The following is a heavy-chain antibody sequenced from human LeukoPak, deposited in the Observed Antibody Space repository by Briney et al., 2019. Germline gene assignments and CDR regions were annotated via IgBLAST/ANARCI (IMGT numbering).Heavy chain of an antibody. D-gene: IGHD2-2*01. V-gene: IGHV3-48*03. CDR2: ISSSGSTI. CDR1: GFTFSSYE. J-gene: IGHJ4*02. CDR3: ATEGPYCSSTSCPD. Sequence: PGGSLRLSGAASGFTFSSYEMNWVRQAPGKGLEWVSYISSSGSTIYYADSVKGRFTISRDNAKNSLCLQMNSLRAEDTAVYYCATEGPYCSSTSCPDWGQGTLVTVSS.